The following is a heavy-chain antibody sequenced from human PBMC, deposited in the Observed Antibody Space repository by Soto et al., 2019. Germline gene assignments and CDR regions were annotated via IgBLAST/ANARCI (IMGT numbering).Heavy chain of an antibody. V-gene: IGHV1-69*02. CDR1: GGTFSSYT. CDR3: AYMYSSSSHWFGP. CDR2: IIPILGIA. Sequence: QVQLVQSGAEVKKPGSSVKVSCKASGGTFSSYTISWVRQAPGQGLEWMGRIIPILGIANYAQKFQGRSTITAHKSTRTAYMELSSLRSEDTAVYYCAYMYSSSSHWFGPWGQGTLVTVSS. J-gene: IGHJ5*02. D-gene: IGHD6-6*01.